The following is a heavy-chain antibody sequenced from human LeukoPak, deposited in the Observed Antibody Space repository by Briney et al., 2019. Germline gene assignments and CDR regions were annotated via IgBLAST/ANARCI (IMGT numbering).Heavy chain of an antibody. CDR1: GGTFSSYA. D-gene: IGHD6-19*01. CDR2: IIPIFGTA. V-gene: IGHV1-69*01. J-gene: IGHJ3*02. Sequence: SVKVSCKASGGTFSSYAISWVRQAPGQGLEWMGGIIPIFGTANYAQKFQGRVTITADESTSTAYMELSSLRSEDTAVYYWARASPGIAVAGTSAFDIWGQGTMVTVSS. CDR3: ARASPGIAVAGTSAFDI.